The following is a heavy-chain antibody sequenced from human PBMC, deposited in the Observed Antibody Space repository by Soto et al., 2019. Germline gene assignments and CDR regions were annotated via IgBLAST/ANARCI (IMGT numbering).Heavy chain of an antibody. CDR3: AREGATAAKMFDY. V-gene: IGHV1-46*01. D-gene: IGHD2-2*01. J-gene: IGHJ4*02. CDR1: GYTFSNYY. Sequence: ASVKVSCKASGYTFSNYYMHWVRQAPGQGLEWMGGINPNGDTTYYAQKFLGRLTVTRENAKSTVYMELSSLRSDDTAVYYCAREGATAAKMFDYWGQGTLVTVSS. CDR2: INPNGDTT.